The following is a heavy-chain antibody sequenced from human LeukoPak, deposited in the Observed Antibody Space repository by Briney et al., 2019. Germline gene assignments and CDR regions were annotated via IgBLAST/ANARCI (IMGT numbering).Heavy chain of an antibody. V-gene: IGHV3-23*01. CDR2: ISDSGGST. D-gene: IGHD1-26*01. CDR1: GFTFSSYA. J-gene: IGHJ4*02. CDR3: AKDRIVGAYGYFDY. Sequence: GGSLRLSCAASGFTFSSYAMSWVRQAPGKGLEWVSVISDSGGSTYYADSVKGRFTISRDNSKNTLYLQMNSLRAEDTAVYYCAKDRIVGAYGYFDYWGQGTLVTVSS.